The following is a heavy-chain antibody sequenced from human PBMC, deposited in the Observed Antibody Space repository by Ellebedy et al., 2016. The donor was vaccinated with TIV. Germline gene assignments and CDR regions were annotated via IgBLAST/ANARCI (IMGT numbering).Heavy chain of an antibody. CDR1: GFTFSSYA. CDR3: ETDHY. V-gene: IGHV3-30-3*01. J-gene: IGHJ4*02. Sequence: GGSLRLSCAASGFTFSSYAMHWVRQAPGKGLAWVAVISYDGSNKYYADSVKGRFTISRDNSKNTLYLQMNSLRADDTAVYYCETDHYWGQGTLVTVSS. CDR2: ISYDGSNK.